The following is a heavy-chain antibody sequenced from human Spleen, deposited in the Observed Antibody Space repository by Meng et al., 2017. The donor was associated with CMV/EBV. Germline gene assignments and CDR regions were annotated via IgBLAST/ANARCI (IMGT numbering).Heavy chain of an antibody. CDR2: INHSGGT. CDR3: ARMEDGYSSSARLGMDV. CDR1: GGSFRGYY. Sequence: SQTLSLTCAASGGSFRGYYWSWIRQPPGKGLEWIGEINHSGGTNYNPSLKSRVIISVDTSKNQFSLKLTSVTAADTAVYYCARMEDGYSSSARLGMDVWGQGTTVTVSS. J-gene: IGHJ6*02. V-gene: IGHV4-34*01. D-gene: IGHD6-13*01.